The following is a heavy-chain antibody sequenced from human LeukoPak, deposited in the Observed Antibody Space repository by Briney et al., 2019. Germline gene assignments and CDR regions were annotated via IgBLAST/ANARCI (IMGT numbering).Heavy chain of an antibody. J-gene: IGHJ4*02. V-gene: IGHV1-18*01. CDR3: ARELAFPDY. CDR2: ISAYNGNT. Sequence: VASVKVSCKASGGTFSSYAISWVRQAPGQGLEWMGWISAYNGNTNYAQKLQGRVTMTTDTSTSTAYMELRSLRSDDTAVYYCARELAFPDYWGQGTLVTVSS. CDR1: GGTFSSYA.